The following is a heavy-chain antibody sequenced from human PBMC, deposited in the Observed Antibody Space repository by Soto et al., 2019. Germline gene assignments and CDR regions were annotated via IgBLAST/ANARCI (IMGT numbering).Heavy chain of an antibody. D-gene: IGHD3-9*01. Sequence: SETLSLTCAVYGGSFSGYYWSWIRQPPGKGLEWIGEINHSGSTNYNPSLKSRVTISVDTSKNQFSLKLSSATAADTAVYYCARGRNYDILTGQGYYYGMDVWGQGTTVTVSS. V-gene: IGHV4-34*01. CDR3: ARGRNYDILTGQGYYYGMDV. CDR2: INHSGST. J-gene: IGHJ6*02. CDR1: GGSFSGYY.